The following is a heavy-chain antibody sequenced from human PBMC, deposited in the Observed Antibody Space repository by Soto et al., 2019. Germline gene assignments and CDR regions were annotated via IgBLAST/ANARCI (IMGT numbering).Heavy chain of an antibody. CDR3: ARDYYDRSGHSHSSVY. D-gene: IGHD3-22*01. CDR2: ISYDGGNK. J-gene: IGHJ4*02. Sequence: GGSLRLSCAASGITFSTYAMHWVRQAPGKGLEWVAVISYDGGNKYYADSVKGRFTISRDNSKNALSLQMNSLRAEDTAVYYCARDYYDRSGHSHSSVYWGQGTLVTVSS. CDR1: GITFSTYA. V-gene: IGHV3-30-3*01.